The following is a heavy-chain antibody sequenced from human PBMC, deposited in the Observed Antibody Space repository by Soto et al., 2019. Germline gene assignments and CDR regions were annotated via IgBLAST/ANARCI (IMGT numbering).Heavy chain of an antibody. J-gene: IGHJ4*02. D-gene: IGHD2-2*02. CDR2: ISSSSSYI. Sequence: LRLSCAASGFTFSSYSMNWVRQAPGKGLEWVSSISSSSSYIYYADSVKGRFTISRDNAKNSLYLQMNSLRAEDTAVYYCARDGYCSSTSCYNWFDYWGRGTLVTVSS. CDR3: ARDGYCSSTSCYNWFDY. V-gene: IGHV3-21*01. CDR1: GFTFSSYS.